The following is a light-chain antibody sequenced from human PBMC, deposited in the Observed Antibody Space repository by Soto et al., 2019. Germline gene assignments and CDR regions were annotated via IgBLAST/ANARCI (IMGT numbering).Light chain of an antibody. V-gene: IGKV3-15*01. CDR1: QSVSSN. Sequence: EIVMTQSPATLSVSPGERATLSCRASQSVSSNLAWYQQKPGQAPRPLSYGASTRATGIPARFSGSGSGTEFTLTISSLQSEDFAVYYCQQYNNWPPGTFGQGTKVEIK. CDR2: GAS. J-gene: IGKJ1*01. CDR3: QQYNNWPPGT.